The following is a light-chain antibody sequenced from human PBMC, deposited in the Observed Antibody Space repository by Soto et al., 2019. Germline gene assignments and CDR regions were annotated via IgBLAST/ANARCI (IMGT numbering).Light chain of an antibody. CDR2: DAS. CDR3: QQYNSYSRT. V-gene: IGKV1-39*01. CDR1: QSISSY. J-gene: IGKJ1*01. Sequence: DIQMTQSPSSLSASVGDRVTITCRASQSISSYLNWYQQKPGKAPKVLIYDASSLQSGVPSRFSGSGSGTDFTLTISSLQPEDFATYDCQQYNSYSRTFGQGTKVDIK.